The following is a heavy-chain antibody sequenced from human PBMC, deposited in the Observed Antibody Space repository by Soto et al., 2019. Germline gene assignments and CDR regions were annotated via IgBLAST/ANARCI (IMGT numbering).Heavy chain of an antibody. CDR3: ARDPYSRKNFDY. CDR2: ISAYNGNT. J-gene: IGHJ4*02. Sequence: ASVKVSCKASGYTFTSSGISWVRQAPGQGLEWMGWISAYNGNTNYAQKLQGRVTMTTDTSTSTAYMELRSRRSDDTAVYYCARDPYSRKNFDYWGQGTLVTVSS. V-gene: IGHV1-18*01. D-gene: IGHD6-13*01. CDR1: GYTFTSSG.